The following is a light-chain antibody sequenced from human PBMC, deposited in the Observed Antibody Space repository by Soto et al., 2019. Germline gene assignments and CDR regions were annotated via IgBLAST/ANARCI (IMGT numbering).Light chain of an antibody. CDR2: DTS. Sequence: EIVLTLSPATLSLSPGERATLSCRASQSVRSSLAWYQQRPGQAPRLLIYDTSNRATGIPARFSGSGSGTDFTLTIGSLEPEDFAVYYCQQRSTWPRLTFGGGTKVEIK. CDR3: QQRSTWPRLT. J-gene: IGKJ4*01. CDR1: QSVRSS. V-gene: IGKV3-11*01.